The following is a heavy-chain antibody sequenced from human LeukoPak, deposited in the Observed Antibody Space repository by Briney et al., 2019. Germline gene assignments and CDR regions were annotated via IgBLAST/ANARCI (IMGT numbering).Heavy chain of an antibody. CDR1: GYTLTSYS. CDR2: ISTYNGNT. V-gene: IGHV1-18*01. CDR3: AKDRWRDGSSSFDN. J-gene: IGHJ4*02. D-gene: IGHD6-6*01. Sequence: GASVKVSCKASGYTLTSYSIHWVRQAPGQGLEWMGWISTYNGNTNYAQKLQGRVTMTTDTSTSTAYMELRSLRSDGTAVYYCAKDRWRDGSSSFDNWGQGTLVTVSS.